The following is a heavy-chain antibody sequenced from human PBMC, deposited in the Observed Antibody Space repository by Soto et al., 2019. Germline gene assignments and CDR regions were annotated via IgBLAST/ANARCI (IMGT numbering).Heavy chain of an antibody. CDR2: IHNSGST. Sequence: SETLSLTCTVSGGSLTSYYWIWIRQPPGKGLEWIGSIHNSGSTNYNPSLKGRVTISLDTPKKQFSLKVSSVTAADTAMYYCARGYCSSSSCYAFDPWGQGSLVTFSS. CDR3: ARGYCSSSSCYAFDP. D-gene: IGHD2-2*01. CDR1: GGSLTSYY. V-gene: IGHV4-59*01. J-gene: IGHJ5*02.